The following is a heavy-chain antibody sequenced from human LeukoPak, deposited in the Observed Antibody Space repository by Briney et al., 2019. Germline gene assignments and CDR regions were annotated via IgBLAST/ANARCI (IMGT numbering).Heavy chain of an antibody. CDR3: ARGGLQSQRLDLLDS. D-gene: IGHD6-25*01. J-gene: IGHJ4*02. CDR2: ISSISNYI. CDR1: GLTYTSYN. Sequence: GGSLRLSCAASGLTYTSYNMDWVRQAPGKGLEWLSSISSISNYIYYAESVKGRFTISRDNAKNLLYLQMDSLRAEDMAIYYCARGGLQSQRLDLLDSWGQGGLVTVSS. V-gene: IGHV3-21*01.